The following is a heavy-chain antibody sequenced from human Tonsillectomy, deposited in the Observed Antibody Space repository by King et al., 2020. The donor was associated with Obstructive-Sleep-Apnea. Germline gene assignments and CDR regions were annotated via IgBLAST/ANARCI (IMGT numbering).Heavy chain of an antibody. J-gene: IGHJ5*02. Sequence: VQLQESGPGLVKPSETLSLTCTVSGGSISSYYWSWNRQPAGKGLEWIGRIYTSGSTNYNPSLKSRVTMSVDTSKNQFSLKLSSVTAADTAVYYCARGYCSGGSCVSYNWFDPWGQGTLVTVSS. CDR1: GGSISSYY. D-gene: IGHD2-15*01. CDR3: ARGYCSGGSCVSYNWFDP. V-gene: IGHV4-4*07. CDR2: IYTSGST.